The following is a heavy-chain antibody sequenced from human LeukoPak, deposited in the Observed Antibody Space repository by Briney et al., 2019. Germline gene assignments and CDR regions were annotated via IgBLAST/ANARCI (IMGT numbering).Heavy chain of an antibody. D-gene: IGHD5-18*01. CDR1: GYTFTGYY. V-gene: IGHV1-2*02. CDR2: INPNSGGT. CDR3: AREDTAMVDPGLCFDY. Sequence: ASVKVSCKASGYTFTGYYMHWVRQAPGQGLEWMGWINPNSGGTNYAQKFQGRVTMTRDTSISTAYMELSRLRSDDTAVYYCAREDTAMVDPGLCFDYWGQGTLVTVSS. J-gene: IGHJ4*02.